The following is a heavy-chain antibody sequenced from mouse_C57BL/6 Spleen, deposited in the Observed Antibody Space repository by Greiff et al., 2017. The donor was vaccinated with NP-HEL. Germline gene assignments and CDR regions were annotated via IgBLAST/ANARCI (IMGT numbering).Heavy chain of an antibody. J-gene: IGHJ2*01. D-gene: IGHD3-3*01. CDR2: IRLKSDNYPT. V-gene: IGHV6-3*01. CDR1: GFTFSNYW. CDR3: TGDGDEDY. Sequence: EVKVVESGGGLVQPGGSMKLSCVASGFTFSNYWMNWVRPSPEKGLEWVAQIRLKSDNYPTHYAESVKGRLTISRDDAKSSVYLQMINLRAEDTGIYYCTGDGDEDYWGQGTTLTVSS.